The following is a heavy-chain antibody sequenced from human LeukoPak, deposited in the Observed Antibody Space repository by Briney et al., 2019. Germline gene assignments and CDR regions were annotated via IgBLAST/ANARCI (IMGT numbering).Heavy chain of an antibody. CDR2: ISGRGGST. CDR1: GFTFSSYA. J-gene: IGHJ3*02. Sequence: TGGSLRLSCAASGFTFSSYAMSWVRQVPGKGLEWVSAISGRGGSTFYADSGKGRFTISRDNSKNTLYLQMNSLRAEDTAVYYCAKDGGLDTMIVVVITHDAFDIWGQGTMVTVSS. CDR3: AKDGGLDTMIVVVITHDAFDI. D-gene: IGHD3-22*01. V-gene: IGHV3-23*01.